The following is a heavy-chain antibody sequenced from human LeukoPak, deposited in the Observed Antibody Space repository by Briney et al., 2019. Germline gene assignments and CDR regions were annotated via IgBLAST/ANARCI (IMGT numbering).Heavy chain of an antibody. Sequence: GGSLRLSCAASGFTFSSYGMHWVRQAPGKGLEWAAVISYDGSNKYYADSVKGRFTISRDNSKNTLYLQMNSLRAEDTAVYYCGKEMGMGGGLDYWGQGPLVTVSS. CDR2: ISYDGSNK. CDR1: GFTFSSYG. J-gene: IGHJ4*02. CDR3: GKEMGMGGGLDY. V-gene: IGHV3-30*18. D-gene: IGHD2-15*01.